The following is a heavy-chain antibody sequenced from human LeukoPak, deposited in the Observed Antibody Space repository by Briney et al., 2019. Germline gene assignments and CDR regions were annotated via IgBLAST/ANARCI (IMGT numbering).Heavy chain of an antibody. D-gene: IGHD3-3*01. CDR2: ISAYNGNT. CDR3: ARDKSEYDFWSGYFIDYYYGMDV. CDR1: GYTFTSYG. J-gene: IGHJ6*02. V-gene: IGHV1-18*01. Sequence: ASVKASCKASGYTFTSYGISWVRQAPGQGLEWMGWISAYNGNTNYAQKLQGRVTMTTDTSTGTAYMELRSLRSDDTAVYYCARDKSEYDFWSGYFIDYYYGMDVWGQGTTVTVSS.